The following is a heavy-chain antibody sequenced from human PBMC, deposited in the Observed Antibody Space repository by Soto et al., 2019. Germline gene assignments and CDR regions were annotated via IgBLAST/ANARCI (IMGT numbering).Heavy chain of an antibody. V-gene: IGHV3-9*01. CDR3: ATAAAGHYYYYGMDV. D-gene: IGHD6-13*01. J-gene: IGHJ6*02. Sequence: EVQLVESGGGLVQPGRSLRLSCAASGFTFDDYAMHWVRQAPGKGLEWVSGISWNSGSIGYADSVKGRFTISRDNAKNSLYLQMNSLRAEDTALYYCATAAAGHYYYYGMDVWGQGTTVTVSS. CDR1: GFTFDDYA. CDR2: ISWNSGSI.